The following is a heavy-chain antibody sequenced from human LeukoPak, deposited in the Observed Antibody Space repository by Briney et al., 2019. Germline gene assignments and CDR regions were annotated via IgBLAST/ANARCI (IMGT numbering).Heavy chain of an antibody. Sequence: PSETLSLTCSVSGGSMNTYYWSWIRQPAGAGLEWIGRIYSSRGTYYNPSLKSRVTVSIDTSRNQFSLNLSSVTAADTAVYYCARGGADAYDVYYLDVWGTGTTVTVS. CDR2: IYSSRGT. D-gene: IGHD5-12*01. CDR1: GGSMNTYY. V-gene: IGHV4-4*07. J-gene: IGHJ6*03. CDR3: ARGGADAYDVYYLDV.